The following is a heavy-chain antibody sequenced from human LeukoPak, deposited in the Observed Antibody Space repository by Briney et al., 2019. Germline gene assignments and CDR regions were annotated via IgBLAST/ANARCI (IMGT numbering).Heavy chain of an antibody. CDR1: GFTFMTSA. CDR2: INDYGNRI. CDR3: VKDRPGSYAFDI. J-gene: IGHJ3*02. D-gene: IGHD3-10*01. V-gene: IGHV3-64D*06. Sequence: GGSLILSCSASGFTFMTSAMHWVRQAPGKGLEYVSSINDYGNRIHYAGSVKGRFSISRDTSTNTLYLQMSSLRPEDTAVYHCVKDRPGSYAFDIWGQGTMVTVSS.